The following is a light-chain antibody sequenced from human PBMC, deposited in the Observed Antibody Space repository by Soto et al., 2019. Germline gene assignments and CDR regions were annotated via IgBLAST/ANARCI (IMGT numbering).Light chain of an antibody. Sequence: VMTQSPATLSVSPGERATLSCWASETVATNLAWYQQKPGQAPRLLISGASTRATGISDRFRGSGSGTDFTLTISRLEPEDFAVYYCQQYGSSPTFGGGTKVDNK. V-gene: IGKV3-20*01. CDR3: QQYGSSPT. CDR2: GAS. J-gene: IGKJ4*01. CDR1: ETVATN.